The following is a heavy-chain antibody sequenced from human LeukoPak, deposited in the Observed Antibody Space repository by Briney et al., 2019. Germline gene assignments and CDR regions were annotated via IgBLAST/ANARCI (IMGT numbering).Heavy chain of an antibody. Sequence: HTGGSLRLSCAASGFAFSNYAMNWVRQAPGQGLEWLSTISDIGANTYYADSVKGRFTISRDNSWNTLYLQMNSLRVEDTAVYFCAKTPKTGSFDYWGQGTLVTVSS. V-gene: IGHV3-23*01. CDR3: AKTPKTGSFDY. J-gene: IGHJ4*02. D-gene: IGHD7-27*01. CDR1: GFAFSNYA. CDR2: ISDIGANT.